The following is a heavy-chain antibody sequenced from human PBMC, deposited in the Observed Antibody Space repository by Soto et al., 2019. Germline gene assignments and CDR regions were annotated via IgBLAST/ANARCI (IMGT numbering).Heavy chain of an antibody. Sequence: GGSLRLSCAASGFTFSSYSMNWVRQAPGKGLEWVSSISSSSSYIYYADSVKGRFTISRDNAKNSLYLQMNSLRAEDTAVYYCARDDGESSGWYFPAPAYYYYYYMDVWGKGTTVTVSS. CDR2: ISSSSSYI. CDR1: GFTFSSYS. D-gene: IGHD6-19*01. V-gene: IGHV3-21*01. CDR3: ARDDGESSGWYFPAPAYYYYYYMDV. J-gene: IGHJ6*03.